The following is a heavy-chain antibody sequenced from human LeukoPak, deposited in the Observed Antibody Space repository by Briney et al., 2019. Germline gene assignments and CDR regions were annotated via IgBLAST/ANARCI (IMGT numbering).Heavy chain of an antibody. J-gene: IGHJ5*02. CDR1: GYTFTSYY. CDR3: ARDSGSPQGGGSWFDP. Sequence: GASVKVSCKASGYTFTSYYMHWVRQAPGQGLEWMGIINPSGGSTSYAQKFQGRVTMTRDMSTSAVYMELSSLRSEDTAVYYCARDSGSPQGGGSWFDPWDQGTLVTVSS. D-gene: IGHD1-26*01. CDR2: INPSGGST. V-gene: IGHV1-46*01.